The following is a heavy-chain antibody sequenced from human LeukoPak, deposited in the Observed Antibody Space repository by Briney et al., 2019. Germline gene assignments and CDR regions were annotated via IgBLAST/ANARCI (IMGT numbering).Heavy chain of an antibody. Sequence: GGSLRLSCAASGFTFSSYAMSWVRQAPGKGLEWVSAISGSGGSTYYADSVKGRFTISRDNSKNTLYLQMNSLRVEDTAVYYCAKDLGGSGSYPTYYFDYWGQGTLVTVSS. CDR1: GFTFSSYA. J-gene: IGHJ4*02. V-gene: IGHV3-23*01. CDR2: ISGSGGST. CDR3: AKDLGGSGSYPTYYFDY. D-gene: IGHD3-10*01.